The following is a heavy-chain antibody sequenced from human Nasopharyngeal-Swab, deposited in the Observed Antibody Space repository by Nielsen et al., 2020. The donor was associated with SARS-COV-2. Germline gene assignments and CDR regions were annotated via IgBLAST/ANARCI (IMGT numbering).Heavy chain of an antibody. D-gene: IGHD6-19*01. CDR2: IYYSGST. Sequence: WIRQPPGKGLEWIGYIYYSGSTNYNPSLKSRVTISVDTSKNQFSLKLSSVTAADTAVYYCARDQRSGWFDAFDIWDQGTMVTVSS. J-gene: IGHJ3*02. V-gene: IGHV4-59*01. CDR3: ARDQRSGWFDAFDI.